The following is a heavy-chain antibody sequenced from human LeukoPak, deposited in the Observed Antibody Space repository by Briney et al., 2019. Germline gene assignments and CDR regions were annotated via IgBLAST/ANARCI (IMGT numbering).Heavy chain of an antibody. Sequence: SETLSLTCTVSGGSISSGGYYWSWIRQPPGKGLEWIGYIYYSGSTNYNPSLKSRVTISVDTSKNQFSLKLSSVTAADTAVYYCASSYSSGWYWFDPWGQGTLVTVSS. D-gene: IGHD6-19*01. V-gene: IGHV4-61*08. CDR3: ASSYSSGWYWFDP. J-gene: IGHJ5*02. CDR2: IYYSGST. CDR1: GGSISSGGYY.